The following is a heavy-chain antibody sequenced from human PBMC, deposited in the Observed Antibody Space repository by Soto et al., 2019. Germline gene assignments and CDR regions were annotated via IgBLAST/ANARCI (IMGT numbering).Heavy chain of an antibody. CDR3: ARDRGDYGMDV. V-gene: IGHV4-30-4*01. J-gene: IGHJ6*02. CDR2: IYYSGST. D-gene: IGHD3-16*01. CDR1: GGSISSGDYY. Sequence: SETLSLTCTFSGGSISSGDYYWSWIRQPPGKGLEWIGYIYYSGSTYYNPSLKSRVTISVDTSKNQFSLKLSSVTAADTAVYYCARDRGDYGMDVWGQGTTVTVSS.